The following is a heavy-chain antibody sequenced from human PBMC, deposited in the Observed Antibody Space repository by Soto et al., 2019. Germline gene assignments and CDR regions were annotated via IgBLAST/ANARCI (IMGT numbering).Heavy chain of an antibody. CDR1: GGSINSGAYY. D-gene: IGHD1-1*01. Sequence: QVQLHESGPGLVKPSQTLSLTCTVSGGSINSGAYYWSWVRQHPGKGLEWIGAISYRGTTYYNPSLQSRITMSVDTSKTQLSLKLSSVTAADTAVYYCARMSATGTRWFDPWGPGTLATVSS. V-gene: IGHV4-31*03. CDR2: ISYRGTT. CDR3: ARMSATGTRWFDP. J-gene: IGHJ5*02.